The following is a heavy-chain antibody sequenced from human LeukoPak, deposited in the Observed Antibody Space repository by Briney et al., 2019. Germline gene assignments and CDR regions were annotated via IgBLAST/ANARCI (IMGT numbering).Heavy chain of an antibody. CDR2: FDPEDGET. Sequence: ASVKVSCKVSGYTPTELSMHWVRQAPGKGLEWMGGFDPEDGETIYAQKFQGRVTMTEDTSTDTAYMELSSLRSEDTAVYYCATVGPYVWGSPPSSDAFDIWGQGTMVTVSS. J-gene: IGHJ3*02. V-gene: IGHV1-24*01. CDR3: ATVGPYVWGSPPSSDAFDI. CDR1: GYTPTELS. D-gene: IGHD3-16*01.